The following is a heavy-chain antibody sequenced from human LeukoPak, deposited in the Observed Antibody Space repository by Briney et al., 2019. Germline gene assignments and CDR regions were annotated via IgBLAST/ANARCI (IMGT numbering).Heavy chain of an antibody. CDR2: IHPGDSDT. CDR3: ATGGGYCSSTSCLSMDV. Sequence: AGESLKISCKGSGYSFTSYWIGWVRQMPGKGLEWMGIIHPGDSDTRYSPSFQGQVTISADKSISTAYLQWSSLKASDTAMYYCATGGGYCSSTSCLSMDVWGKGTTVTVSS. D-gene: IGHD2-2*01. CDR1: GYSFTSYW. V-gene: IGHV5-51*01. J-gene: IGHJ6*03.